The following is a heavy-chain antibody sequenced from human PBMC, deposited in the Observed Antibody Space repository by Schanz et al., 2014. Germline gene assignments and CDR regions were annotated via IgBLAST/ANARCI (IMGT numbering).Heavy chain of an antibody. Sequence: VQLVESGGGVVQFGSSLRLSCVASGFTFSDHSMDWVRQAPGHGLEWVGRVRSKNNRYTTDYTASVKGRFTISRDDSKNSLYMQMNSLRTEDTAMYYCARGACDSRIGCPFDSWGQGTLVTVSS. V-gene: IGHV3-72*01. CDR1: GFTFSDHS. CDR3: ARGACDSRIGCPFDS. CDR2: VRSKNNRYTT. D-gene: IGHD3-22*01. J-gene: IGHJ4*02.